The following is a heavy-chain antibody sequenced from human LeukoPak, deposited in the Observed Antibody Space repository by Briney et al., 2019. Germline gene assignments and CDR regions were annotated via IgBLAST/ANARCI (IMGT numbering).Heavy chain of an antibody. J-gene: IGHJ4*02. D-gene: IGHD1-26*01. CDR3: AREGAGLADY. V-gene: IGHV4-34*01. Sequence: SETLSLTCAVYGGSFSGYYWSWIRQPPGKGLEWIGEINHSGSTNYNPSLKSRVTISVDKSKNQFSLKLSSVTAADTAVYYCAREGAGLADYWGQGTLVTVSS. CDR2: INHSGST. CDR1: GGSFSGYY.